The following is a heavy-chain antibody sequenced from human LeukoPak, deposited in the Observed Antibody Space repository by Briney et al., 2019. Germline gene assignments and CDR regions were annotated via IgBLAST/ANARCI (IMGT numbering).Heavy chain of an antibody. CDR2: ISYDGSNK. CDR3: ARGEMATILDY. Sequence: GRSLRLSCAASGFTFSSYAMHWVRQAPGKGLEWVAVISYDGSNKYYADSVKGRFTISRDNSKNTPYLQMNSLRAEDTAVYYCARGEMATILDYWGQGTLVTVSS. CDR1: GFTFSSYA. J-gene: IGHJ4*02. D-gene: IGHD5-24*01. V-gene: IGHV3-30-3*01.